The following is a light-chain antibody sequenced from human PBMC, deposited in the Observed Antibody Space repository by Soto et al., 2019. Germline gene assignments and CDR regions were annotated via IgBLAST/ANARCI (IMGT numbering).Light chain of an antibody. V-gene: IGKV1-16*02. CDR3: QQYNSYPVS. CDR1: QDISNH. J-gene: IGKJ4*01. Sequence: DIQMTQSPSSLSASVGDRVTITCRASQDISNHLAWFQQKPGKAPKSRISAASSLQSGVQSKFSGSGSGTDFPLTISSLRPEDFATSYCQQYNSYPVSFGGGTKVEIK. CDR2: AAS.